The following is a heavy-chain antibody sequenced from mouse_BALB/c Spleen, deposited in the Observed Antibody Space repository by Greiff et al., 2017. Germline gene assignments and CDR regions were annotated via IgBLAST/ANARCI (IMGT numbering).Heavy chain of an antibody. Sequence: EVQLVESGGGLVQPGGSLRLSCATSGFTFTDYYMSWVRQPPGKALEWLGFIRNKANGYTTEYSASVKGRFTISRDNSQSILYLQMNTLRAEDSATYYCARAPNRYDGNWGQGTLVTVSA. CDR1: GFTFTDYY. CDR3: ARAPNRYDGN. CDR2: IRNKANGYTT. J-gene: IGHJ3*01. D-gene: IGHD2-14*01. V-gene: IGHV7-3*02.